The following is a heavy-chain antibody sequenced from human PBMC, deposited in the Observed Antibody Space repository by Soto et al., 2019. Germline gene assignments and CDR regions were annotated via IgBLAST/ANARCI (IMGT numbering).Heavy chain of an antibody. J-gene: IGHJ6*02. CDR2: INTDGSTT. D-gene: IGHD2-21*01. CDR3: ARGVRNYYGVDV. V-gene: IGHV3-74*01. Sequence: EVQLVESGGGLVQPGGSLRLSCAASGFTFSSYWMQWVRQAPGKGLVWVSRINTDGSTTNYADSVKGRFTISNDNAKNTVHLQMNSLRAEDAAVYYCARGVRNYYGVDVWGQGTTVTVSS. CDR1: GFTFSSYW.